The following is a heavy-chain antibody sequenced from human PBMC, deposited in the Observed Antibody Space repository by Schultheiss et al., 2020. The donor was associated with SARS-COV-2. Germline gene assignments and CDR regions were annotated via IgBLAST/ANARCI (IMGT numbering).Heavy chain of an antibody. Sequence: ASVKVSCKASGYTFTTNGISWVRQAPGQGLEWMGWISVYNDNTNYAQKLQGRVTMTTDTSTNTAYMELRSLRSDDTAVYYCARTTYFYGSGSYYNPLYFDYWGQGTLVTVSS. CDR2: ISVYNDNT. D-gene: IGHD3-10*01. J-gene: IGHJ4*02. V-gene: IGHV1-18*04. CDR1: GYTFTTNG. CDR3: ARTTYFYGSGSYYNPLYFDY.